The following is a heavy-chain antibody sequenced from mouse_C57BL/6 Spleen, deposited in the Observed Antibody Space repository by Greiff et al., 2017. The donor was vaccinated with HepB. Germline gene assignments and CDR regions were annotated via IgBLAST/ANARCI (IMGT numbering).Heavy chain of an antibody. CDR3: ARSDSSGYDYAMDY. Sequence: QVQLQQPGAELVMPGASVKLSCKASGYTFTSYWMHWVKQRPGQGLEWIGEIDPSDSYTNYNQKFKGKSTLTVDKSSSTAYMQLSSLTSEDSAVYYCARSDSSGYDYAMDYWGQGTSVTVSS. CDR1: GYTFTSYW. D-gene: IGHD3-2*02. J-gene: IGHJ4*01. CDR2: IDPSDSYT. V-gene: IGHV1-69*01.